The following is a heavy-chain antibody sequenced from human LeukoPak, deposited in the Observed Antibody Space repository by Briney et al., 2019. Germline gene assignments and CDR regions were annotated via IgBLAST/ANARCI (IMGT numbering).Heavy chain of an antibody. V-gene: IGHV3-33*01. CDR2: IWYDGSNK. D-gene: IGHD3-10*01. CDR3: AREGRGDYFDY. Sequence: GRSLRLSCAASGFTFSSYGMHWVRQAPGKGLEWVAVIWYDGSNKYYADSVKGRFTISRDNSKNTLYLQMNSLRAEDTAVYYCAREGRGDYFDYWGQGTLVTVSS. CDR1: GFTFSSYG. J-gene: IGHJ4*02.